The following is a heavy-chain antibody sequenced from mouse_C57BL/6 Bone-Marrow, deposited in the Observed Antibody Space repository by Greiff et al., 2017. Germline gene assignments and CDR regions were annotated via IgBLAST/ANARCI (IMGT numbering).Heavy chain of an antibody. J-gene: IGHJ4*01. V-gene: IGHV2-2*01. D-gene: IGHD2-2*01. CDR3: ARRMVTTGGYYYAMDY. CDR1: GFSLTSYG. Sequence: QVHVKQSGPGLVQPSQSLSITCTVSGFSLTSYGVHWVRQSPGKGLEWLGVIWSGGSTDYNAAFISRLSISKDNSTSQVFFKMNSLQADDTAIYYCARRMVTTGGYYYAMDYWGQGTSVTVSS. CDR2: IWSGGST.